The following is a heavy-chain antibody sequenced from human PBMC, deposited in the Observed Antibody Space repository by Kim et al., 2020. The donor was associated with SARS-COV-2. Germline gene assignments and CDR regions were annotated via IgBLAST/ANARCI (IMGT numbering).Heavy chain of an antibody. CDR2: ISWNSGSI. V-gene: IGHV3-9*01. J-gene: IGHJ4*02. CDR3: AKDNAAYYYDSSGYAAFDY. D-gene: IGHD3-22*01. CDR1: GFTFDDYA. Sequence: GGSLRLSCAASGFTFDDYAMHWVRQAPGKGLEWVSGISWNSGSIGYADSVKGRFTISRDNAKNSLYLQMNSLRAEDTALYYCAKDNAAYYYDSSGYAAFDYWGQGTLVTVSS.